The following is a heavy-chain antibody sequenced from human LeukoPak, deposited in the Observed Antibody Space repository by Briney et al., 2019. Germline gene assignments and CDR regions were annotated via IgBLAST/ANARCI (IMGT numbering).Heavy chain of an antibody. CDR1: GGSISSYY. D-gene: IGHD2-2*01. Sequence: XETLSLTCTVSGGSISSYYWSWIRQPAGKGLEWIGRIYSSGSTNYNPSLKGRVAMSVDTSNNQFSLKLSSVTAADTAVYYCARDLVVPPYNWFDPWGQGTLVTVSS. V-gene: IGHV4-4*07. CDR3: ARDLVVPPYNWFDP. CDR2: IYSSGST. J-gene: IGHJ5*02.